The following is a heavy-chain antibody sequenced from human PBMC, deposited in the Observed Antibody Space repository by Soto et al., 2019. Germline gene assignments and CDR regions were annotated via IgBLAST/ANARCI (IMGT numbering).Heavy chain of an antibody. CDR2: ISYDGSNK. V-gene: IGHV3-30*18. J-gene: IGHJ6*02. CDR3: AKDVVVGATTGLGDYYYYYGMDV. D-gene: IGHD1-26*01. Sequence: PGGSLRLSCAASGFTFSSYGMHCVRQAPGKGLEWVAVISYDGSNKYYADSVKGRFTISRDNSKNTLYLQMNSLRAEDTAVYYCAKDVVVGATTGLGDYYYYYGMDVWGQGTTVTVSS. CDR1: GFTFSSYG.